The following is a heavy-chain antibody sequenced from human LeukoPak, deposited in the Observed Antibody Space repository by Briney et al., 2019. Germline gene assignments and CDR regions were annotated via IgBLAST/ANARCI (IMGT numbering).Heavy chain of an antibody. J-gene: IGHJ3*02. V-gene: IGHV3-48*03. Sequence: GGSLRLSCAASGFTFSSYEMNWVRQAPGKGLEWVSYISRSGSTIYYADSVKGRFTISRDNAKNSLYLQMNSLRAEDTAVYYCARDDSSGYLDAFDIWGQGTMVTVSS. D-gene: IGHD3-22*01. CDR1: GFTFSSYE. CDR2: ISRSGSTI. CDR3: ARDDSSGYLDAFDI.